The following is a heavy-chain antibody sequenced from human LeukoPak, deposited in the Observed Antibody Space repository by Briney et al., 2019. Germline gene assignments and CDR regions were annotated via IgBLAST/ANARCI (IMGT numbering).Heavy chain of an antibody. CDR1: GGSISSSSYY. Sequence: SETLSLTCTVSGGSISSSSYYWGWIRQPPGKGLEWTGSIYYSGSTYYNPSLKSRDTIFVDTSKNQFPLKLSSVTAADTAVYYCARRGYSGSYLYYFDYWGQGTLVTVSS. CDR3: ARRGYSGSYLYYFDY. J-gene: IGHJ4*02. CDR2: IYYSGST. V-gene: IGHV4-39*01. D-gene: IGHD1-26*01.